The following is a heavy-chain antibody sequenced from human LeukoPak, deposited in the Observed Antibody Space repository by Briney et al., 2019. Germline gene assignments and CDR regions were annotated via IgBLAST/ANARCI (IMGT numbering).Heavy chain of an antibody. Sequence: PGGSLRLSCAASGFTFSSYVMSWVRQAPGKGLEWVANIKQDGSEKSYVDSVKGRFTISRDNAKNSLYLQMNSLRAEDTAVYYCARALSVSYWGQGTLVTVSS. CDR1: GFTFSSYV. CDR2: IKQDGSEK. J-gene: IGHJ4*02. V-gene: IGHV3-7*01. CDR3: ARALSVSY. D-gene: IGHD5/OR15-5a*01.